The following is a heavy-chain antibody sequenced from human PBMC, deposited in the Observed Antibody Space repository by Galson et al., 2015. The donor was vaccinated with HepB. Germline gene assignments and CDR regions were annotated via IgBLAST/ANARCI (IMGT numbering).Heavy chain of an antibody. Sequence: SLRLSCAASGFTFSSYSMSWVRQTPGKELEWVSYISSSSSTIYSADSVKGRFTISRDNSKSTLYLQMISLRAEDTAIYYCAKDSEYSDSSGYCSASDYWGQGTLVTVSS. CDR2: ISSSSSTI. V-gene: IGHV3-48*01. J-gene: IGHJ4*02. CDR3: AKDSEYSDSSGYCSASDY. CDR1: GFTFSSYS. D-gene: IGHD3-22*01.